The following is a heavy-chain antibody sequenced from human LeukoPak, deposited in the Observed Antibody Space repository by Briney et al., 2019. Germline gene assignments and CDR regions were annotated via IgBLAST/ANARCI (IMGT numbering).Heavy chain of an antibody. D-gene: IGHD3-10*01. CDR1: GFTFSSYA. CDR3: AINTLIRGVIIMDV. V-gene: IGHV3-23*01. CDR2: ISSSGGTT. J-gene: IGHJ6*03. Sequence: GGSLRLSCAASGFTFSSYAMTWVRQAPGKGLEWVSSISSSGGTTYYADSVKGRFTISRDNSKNTLYLQMNSLRAEDAAVYYCAINTLIRGVIIMDVWGKGTTVTISS.